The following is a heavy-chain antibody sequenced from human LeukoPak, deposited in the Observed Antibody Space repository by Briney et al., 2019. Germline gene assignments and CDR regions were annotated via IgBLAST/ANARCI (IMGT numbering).Heavy chain of an antibody. Sequence: SSETLSLTCTVSGYSISSDSYWDWIRQPPGRGLEWIGTIYYSGRTYYSPSLKSRVTMSVDPSNNQFSLTLRSVTAADTAVYYCARRRYYDGSGYLEWGQGTLLSVSS. CDR3: ARRRYYDGSGYLE. J-gene: IGHJ1*01. V-gene: IGHV4-38-2*02. CDR2: IYYSGRT. D-gene: IGHD3-22*01. CDR1: GYSISSDSY.